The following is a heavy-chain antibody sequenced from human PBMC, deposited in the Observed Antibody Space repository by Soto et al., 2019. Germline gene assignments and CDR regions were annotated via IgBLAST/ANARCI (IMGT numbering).Heavy chain of an antibody. CDR1: GFTFSSYG. CDR3: AKDSTGVGATTLDY. Sequence: GGSLRLSCAASGFTFSSYGMHWVRQAPGKGLEWVAVISYDGSNKYYADSVKGRFTISRDNSKNTLYLQMNSLRAEDTAVYYCAKDSTGVGATTLDYWGQGTLVTVSS. V-gene: IGHV3-30*18. CDR2: ISYDGSNK. J-gene: IGHJ4*02. D-gene: IGHD1-26*01.